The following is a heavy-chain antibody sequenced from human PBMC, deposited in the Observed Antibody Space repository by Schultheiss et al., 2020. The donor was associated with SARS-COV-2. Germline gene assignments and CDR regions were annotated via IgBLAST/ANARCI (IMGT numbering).Heavy chain of an antibody. CDR2: IYYSGST. Sequence: LRLSCTVSGGSISSGNYYWSWIRQAPGKGLEWIGYIYYSGSTYYSPSLKSRLTMSLDSSKNQFSLRLISVTAADTAVYYCARPDGDYALYGMDVWGQGTTVTVSS. V-gene: IGHV4-30-4*01. J-gene: IGHJ6*02. CDR1: GGSISSGNYY. D-gene: IGHD4-17*01. CDR3: ARPDGDYALYGMDV.